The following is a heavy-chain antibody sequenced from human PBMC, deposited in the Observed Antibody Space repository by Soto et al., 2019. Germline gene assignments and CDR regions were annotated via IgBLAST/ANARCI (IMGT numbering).Heavy chain of an antibody. Sequence: PGESLQISCKASGYSFSDYWIAWVRQMPGRGLVWMGIICPGDSDTRYSASFQGQVTISADKSISTTFLPWSSLKASDTAMYYCARRGQDSDTSTCRFSPWGKGTLVTVSS. J-gene: IGHJ5*02. CDR3: ARRGQDSDTSTCRFSP. V-gene: IGHV5-51*01. CDR2: ICPGDSDT. CDR1: GYSFSDYW. D-gene: IGHD1-26*01.